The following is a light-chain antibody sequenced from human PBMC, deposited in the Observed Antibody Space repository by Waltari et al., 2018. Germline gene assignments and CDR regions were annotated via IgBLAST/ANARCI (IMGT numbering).Light chain of an antibody. V-gene: IGKV3-11*01. CDR3: QQRTNWWT. J-gene: IGKJ1*01. CDR1: QSVSTN. CDR2: DSS. Sequence: VLTQSPATLSVSPGERATLSCRASQSVSTNLAWYQQRPGQPTRLLIYDSSKRATGIPARFSGSGSGTAFTLAIDSLEPEDFAVYYCQQRTNWWTFGQGTKVDIK.